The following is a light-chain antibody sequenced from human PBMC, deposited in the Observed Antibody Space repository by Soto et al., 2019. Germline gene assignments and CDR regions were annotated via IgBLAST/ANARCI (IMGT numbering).Light chain of an antibody. V-gene: IGKV1-39*01. CDR2: SAS. Sequence: DIQMTQSPSSLSASVGDRVTITCRASQSSDNYLNWYQQKPGKAPNILIYSASTLQGGVPSRFSGRGSGTDFTLTISNLQPEDFATYYCQQSYNTPLTFGQGTRVEIK. CDR1: QSSDNY. J-gene: IGKJ1*01. CDR3: QQSYNTPLT.